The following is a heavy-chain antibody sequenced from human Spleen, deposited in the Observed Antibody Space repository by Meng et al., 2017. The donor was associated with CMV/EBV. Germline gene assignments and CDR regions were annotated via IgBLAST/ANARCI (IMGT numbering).Heavy chain of an antibody. J-gene: IGHJ4*02. V-gene: IGHV1-18*01. Sequence: YRFTSNGISWVQQDPGQGLEWMGWISVYKGNTNYAQKLKGRVTMTTDTSTNTAYMELRSLRSDDTAVYYCARDCDFWSGYYAWYFDHWGQGTLVTVSS. CDR2: ISVYKGNT. CDR1: YRFTSNG. D-gene: IGHD3-3*01. CDR3: ARDCDFWSGYYAWYFDH.